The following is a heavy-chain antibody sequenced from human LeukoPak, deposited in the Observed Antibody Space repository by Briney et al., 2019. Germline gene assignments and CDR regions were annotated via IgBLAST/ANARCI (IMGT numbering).Heavy chain of an antibody. D-gene: IGHD3-3*01. V-gene: IGHV1-69*01. Sequence: GSSVKVSCKASGGTFSSYAISWVRQAPGQGLEWMGGIIPIFGTANYAQKFQGRVTITADESTSTAYMELSSLRSEDTAVYYCAKRGYDFWSGYYPFDYWGQGTLVTVSS. CDR2: IIPIFGTA. J-gene: IGHJ4*02. CDR3: AKRGYDFWSGYYPFDY. CDR1: GGTFSSYA.